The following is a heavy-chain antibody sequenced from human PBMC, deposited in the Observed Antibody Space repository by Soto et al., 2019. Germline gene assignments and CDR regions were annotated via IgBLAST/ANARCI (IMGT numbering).Heavy chain of an antibody. CDR2: ISGSGGST. D-gene: IGHD2-15*01. Sequence: EVQLLESGGGLVQPGGSLRLSCAASGFTFSSYAMSWVRQAPGKGLEWVSAISGSGGSTYYADSVKGRFTISRDNSKNTLYLQMNSLRAEDTAVYYCAKDLGPLLLLYYGMEVWGQGTTVTVSS. J-gene: IGHJ6*02. V-gene: IGHV3-23*01. CDR3: AKDLGPLLLLYYGMEV. CDR1: GFTFSSYA.